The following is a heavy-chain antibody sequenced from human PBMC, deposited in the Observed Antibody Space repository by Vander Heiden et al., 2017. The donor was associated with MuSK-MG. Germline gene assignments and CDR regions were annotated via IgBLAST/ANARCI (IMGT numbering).Heavy chain of an antibody. CDR1: GFTFRGYA. CDR2: ISYDGSNK. J-gene: IGHJ3*02. CDR3: ARENTIAAAYDAFDI. Sequence: QVQLVESGGGVVQPGRSLRLSCAASGFTFRGYAMHWVRQAPGKGLEWVAVISYDGSNKYYADSVKGRFTISRDNSKNTLYLQMNSLRAEDTAVYYCARENTIAAAYDAFDIWGQGTMVTVSS. V-gene: IGHV3-30*04. D-gene: IGHD6-13*01.